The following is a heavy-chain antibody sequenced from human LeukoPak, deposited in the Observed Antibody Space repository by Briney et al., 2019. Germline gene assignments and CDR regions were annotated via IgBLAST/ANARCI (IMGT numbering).Heavy chain of an antibody. CDR1: GGSISSGDYY. Sequence: PSETLSLTCTVSGGSISSGDYYWSWIRQPPGKGLEWIGYIYYSGSTYYNPSLKSRFTISVDTSKNQFSLKLSSVTAADTAVYYCARDPPHYYDSSGRPIWGQGTLVTVSS. J-gene: IGHJ4*02. CDR3: ARDPPHYYDSSGRPI. CDR2: IYYSGST. V-gene: IGHV4-30-4*01. D-gene: IGHD3-22*01.